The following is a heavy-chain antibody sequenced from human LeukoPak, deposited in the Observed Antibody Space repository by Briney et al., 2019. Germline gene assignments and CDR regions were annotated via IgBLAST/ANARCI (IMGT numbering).Heavy chain of an antibody. V-gene: IGHV4-34*01. CDR3: ARGQVGASVDYFDY. CDR2: INHSGST. CDR1: GGSFSGYY. Sequence: SETLSLTCAVYGGSFSGYYWSWIRQPPGKGLEWIGEINHSGSTNYNPSLKSRVTMSVDTSKNQFSLKLSSVTAADTAVYYCARGQVGASVDYFDYWGQGTLVTVSS. D-gene: IGHD1-26*01. J-gene: IGHJ4*02.